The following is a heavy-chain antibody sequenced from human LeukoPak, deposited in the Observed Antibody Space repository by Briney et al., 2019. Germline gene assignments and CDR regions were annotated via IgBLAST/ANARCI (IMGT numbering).Heavy chain of an antibody. CDR2: IYPGDSDT. CDR1: GYSFTSYW. V-gene: IGHV5-51*01. CDR3: ARIESGYYAADLFDY. Sequence: GESLKISCKGSGYSFTSYWIGWVGQMPGKGLEWMGIIYPGDSDTRYSPTFQGQVTISADKSISTAYLQWSSLKASDTAMYYCARIESGYYAADLFDYWGQGTLVTVFS. D-gene: IGHD3-3*01. J-gene: IGHJ4*02.